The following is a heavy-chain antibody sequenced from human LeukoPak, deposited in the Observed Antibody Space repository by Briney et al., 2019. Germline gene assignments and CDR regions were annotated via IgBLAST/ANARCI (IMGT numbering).Heavy chain of an antibody. CDR3: ARVSGSYYLVYYYGMDV. CDR1: GFTFSSYA. D-gene: IGHD3-10*01. V-gene: IGHV3-21*01. Sequence: GGSLRLSCAASGFTFSSYAMSWVRQAPGKGLEWVSSISSSSSYIYYADSVKGRFTISRDNAKNSLYLQMNSLRAEDTAVYYCARVSGSYYLVYYYGMDVWGQGTTVTVSS. CDR2: ISSSSSYI. J-gene: IGHJ6*02.